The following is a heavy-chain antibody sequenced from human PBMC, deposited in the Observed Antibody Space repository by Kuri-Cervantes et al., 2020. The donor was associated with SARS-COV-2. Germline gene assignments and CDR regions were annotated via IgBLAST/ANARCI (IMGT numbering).Heavy chain of an antibody. V-gene: IGHV1-69*05. CDR2: IIPIFGTA. CDR1: GYTFTSYA. D-gene: IGHD3-3*01. J-gene: IGHJ5*01. CDR3: ARSVSRTIFGVGNWFDS. Sequence: SVKVSCKASGYTFTSYAISWVRQAPGQGLEWMGGIIPIFGTANYAQKFQGRVTITTDESTSTAYMELSSLRSEDTAVYYCARSVSRTIFGVGNWFDSWGQGTLVTVSS.